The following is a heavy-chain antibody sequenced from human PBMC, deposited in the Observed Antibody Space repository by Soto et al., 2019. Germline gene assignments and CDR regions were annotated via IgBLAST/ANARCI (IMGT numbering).Heavy chain of an antibody. J-gene: IGHJ4*02. CDR3: TSRPSGMTYHAVFDF. D-gene: IGHD2-21*02. CDR1: GLTFSGHW. Sequence: SLRLSCAASGLTFSGHWMTWVRQTPGEGLQWVAAIKPDGSETFYVDSVKGRFTISRDNARNSLFLQMDSLRAEDTAGYYCTSRPSGMTYHAVFDFWGQGTLVTVSS. V-gene: IGHV3-7*03. CDR2: IKPDGSET.